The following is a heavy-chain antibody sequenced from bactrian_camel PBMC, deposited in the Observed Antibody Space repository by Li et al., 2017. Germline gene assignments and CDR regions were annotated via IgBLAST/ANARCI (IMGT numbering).Heavy chain of an antibody. CDR2: ISTDGGST. CDR1: GHTYNYNF. CDR3: AAFCSGGYWSFKY. V-gene: IGHV3S54*01. D-gene: IGHD2*01. J-gene: IGHJ4*01. Sequence: HVQLVESGGGSVQAGGSLRLSCAASGHTYNYNFMGWFRQAPGKEREGVAAISTDGGSTYYGDSVKGRFAISRDNAKNTVYLQMNSLKPEDTAMYYCAAFCSGGYWSFKYWGQGTQVTVS.